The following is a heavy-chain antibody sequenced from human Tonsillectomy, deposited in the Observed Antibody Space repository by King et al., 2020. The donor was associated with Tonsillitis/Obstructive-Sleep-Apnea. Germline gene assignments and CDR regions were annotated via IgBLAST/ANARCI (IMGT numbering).Heavy chain of an antibody. J-gene: IGHJ6*02. CDR1: GFTFSSYA. CDR3: VKGQPPHYYGMDV. Sequence: VQLVESGGGLVQPGGSLRLSCSASGFTFSSYAMHWVRQAPGKGLEYVSAISSNGGSTYYADSVKGRFTISRDNSKNTLYLQMSSLRAEDTGVYYCVKGQPPHYYGMDVWGQGTTVTVSS. CDR2: ISSNGGST. V-gene: IGHV3-64D*06. D-gene: IGHD2-2*01.